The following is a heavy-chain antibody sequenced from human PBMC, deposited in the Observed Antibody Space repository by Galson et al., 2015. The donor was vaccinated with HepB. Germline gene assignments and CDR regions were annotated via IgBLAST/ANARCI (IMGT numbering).Heavy chain of an antibody. CDR1: GGTFSSYA. CDR3: ARVRAPHYYDSSGYFYSWFDP. V-gene: IGHV1-69*13. J-gene: IGHJ5*02. Sequence: SVKVSCKASGGTFSSYAISWVRQAPGQGLEWMGGIIPSFGTANYAQKLQGRVTITADESTSTAYMELSSLRSEDTAVYYCARVRAPHYYDSSGYFYSWFDPWGQGTLVTVSS. CDR2: IIPSFGTA. D-gene: IGHD3-22*01.